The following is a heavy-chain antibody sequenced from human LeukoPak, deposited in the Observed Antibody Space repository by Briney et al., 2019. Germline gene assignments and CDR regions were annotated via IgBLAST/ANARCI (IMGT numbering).Heavy chain of an antibody. CDR1: GVSINTCCYY. CDR2: KYYSGST. V-gene: IGHV4-61*01. J-gene: IGHJ4*02. CDR3: ASARSYGFDFDS. D-gene: IGHD5-18*01. Sequence: RSETLSLTCDVSGVSINTCCYYWTWTRQPPGEDLEWIVYKYYSGSTQYNSSLRSRLTISLYSSQNQFDLRRASVTAADTAVYYCASARSYGFDFDSWGPGTLVIVSS.